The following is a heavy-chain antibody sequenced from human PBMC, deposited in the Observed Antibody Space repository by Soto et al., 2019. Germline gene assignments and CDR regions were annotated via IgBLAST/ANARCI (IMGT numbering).Heavy chain of an antibody. V-gene: IGHV1-18*01. J-gene: IGHJ4*02. CDR1: GYTFTNFG. CDR3: AIGVTPIDY. D-gene: IGHD2-21*02. Sequence: QVRLVQSGAEVKNPGASVKVSCKASGYTFTNFGISWVRQAPGQGLEWMGWISANNVNTNYSQNFQGRGTKTTDTATITAYMEMRSLRSDDRSVYYCAIGVTPIDYWGQGTLVTVSS. CDR2: ISANNVNT.